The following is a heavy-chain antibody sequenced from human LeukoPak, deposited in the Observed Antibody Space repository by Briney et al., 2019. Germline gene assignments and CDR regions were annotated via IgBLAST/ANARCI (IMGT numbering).Heavy chain of an antibody. CDR1: GFTFSSYS. J-gene: IGHJ4*02. Sequence: PGGSLRLSCAAAGFTFSSYSMNWVRQAPGKGLEWVSSISSSSTYTYYADSAKGRFTISRDNAKNSLYLQMNSLRAEDTAVYYCARDFRYYYGSGSSDPPDYWGQGTLVTVSS. D-gene: IGHD3-10*01. V-gene: IGHV3-21*01. CDR2: ISSSSTYT. CDR3: ARDFRYYYGSGSSDPPDY.